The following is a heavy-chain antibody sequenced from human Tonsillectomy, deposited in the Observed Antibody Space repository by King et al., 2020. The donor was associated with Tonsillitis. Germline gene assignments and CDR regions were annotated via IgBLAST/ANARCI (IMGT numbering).Heavy chain of an antibody. J-gene: IGHJ5*01. CDR2: IYYTGTT. CDR3: ARDEGERGYSYGYFDS. V-gene: IGHV4-59*01. D-gene: IGHD5-18*01. Sequence: QLQESGPGLVKPSETLSLTCTVSGDSINSFYWSWIRQPPGRGLEWIGFIYYTGTTNHNPSLKSRVTISLNTSKNQFSLMLSSVTAADTAVYYCARDEGERGYSYGYFDSWGQGTLVTVSS. CDR1: GDSINSFY.